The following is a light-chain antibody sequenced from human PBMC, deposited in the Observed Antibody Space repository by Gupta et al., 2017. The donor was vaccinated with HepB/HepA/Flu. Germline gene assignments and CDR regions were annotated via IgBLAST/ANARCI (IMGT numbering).Light chain of an antibody. CDR2: GAS. CDR1: QSVSSSY. V-gene: IGKV3-20*01. Sequence: EIVLTQSPGTLSLSPGERATLSCRASQSVSSSYLAWYRQKPGQAPRLLIYGASSRATGIPDRFSGSGSGTDFTLTISRLEPEDFAVYYCQQEGNSPQTFGQGTKVEIK. J-gene: IGKJ1*01. CDR3: QQEGNSPQT.